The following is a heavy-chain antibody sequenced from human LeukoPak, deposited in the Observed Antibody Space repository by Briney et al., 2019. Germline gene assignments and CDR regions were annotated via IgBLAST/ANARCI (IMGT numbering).Heavy chain of an antibody. CDR3: ARADSGGKIFDY. Sequence: GGSLRLSCAASGFTFSSYWMTWVRQAPGKGLEWVANTEQDGSGKHYVDSVKGRFTISRDNAENSLYLQTNSLRAEDTAVYYCARADSGGKIFDYWGQGTLVIVSS. CDR2: TEQDGSGK. CDR1: GFTFSSYW. V-gene: IGHV3-7*01. D-gene: IGHD2-15*01. J-gene: IGHJ4*02.